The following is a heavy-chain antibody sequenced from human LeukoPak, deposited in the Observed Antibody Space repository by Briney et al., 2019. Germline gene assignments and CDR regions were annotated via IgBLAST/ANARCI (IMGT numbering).Heavy chain of an antibody. J-gene: IGHJ6*04. CDR1: GFTFSSYA. CDR3: ARASTTVTPYYCYGMDV. V-gene: IGHV3-23*01. Sequence: GGSLRLSCAASGFTFSSYAMSWVRQAPGKGLEWVSAISGSGGSTYYADSVKGRFTISRDNPKNTLYLQMNSLRAEDTAVYYCARASTTVTPYYCYGMDVWGKGTTVTVSS. CDR2: ISGSGGST. D-gene: IGHD4-17*01.